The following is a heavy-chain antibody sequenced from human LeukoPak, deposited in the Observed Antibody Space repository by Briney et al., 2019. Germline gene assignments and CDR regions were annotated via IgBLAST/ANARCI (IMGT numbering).Heavy chain of an antibody. CDR2: ISKDGSDT. J-gene: IGHJ6*02. V-gene: IGHV3-30*18. CDR3: AKSRAQIMITLGDV. D-gene: IGHD3-16*01. CDR1: GFTFNKYG. Sequence: GASLRLSCAASGFTFNKYGMHWVRQAPGKGLEWVAVISKDGSDTSYADSVKGRFTISRDNSKDTMFLQMNSLRREDTAVYYCAKSRAQIMITLGDVWGQGTTVTVA.